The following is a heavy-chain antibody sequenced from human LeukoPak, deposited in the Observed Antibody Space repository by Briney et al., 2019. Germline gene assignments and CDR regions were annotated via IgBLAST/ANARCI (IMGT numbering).Heavy chain of an antibody. CDR1: GFTFSYAR. Sequence: GWSLRLSCAASGFTFSYARMSWVRQAPGKGLDWVGRSKNINDGATTDYAAPVKGRFTISRDDLIDTLYLQMNSLRAEDTAVYYCAKDQYYDILTGYYTDAEYFQHWGQGTLVTVSS. CDR2: SKNINDGATT. V-gene: IGHV3-15*01. J-gene: IGHJ1*01. D-gene: IGHD3-9*01. CDR3: AKDQYYDILTGYYTDAEYFQH.